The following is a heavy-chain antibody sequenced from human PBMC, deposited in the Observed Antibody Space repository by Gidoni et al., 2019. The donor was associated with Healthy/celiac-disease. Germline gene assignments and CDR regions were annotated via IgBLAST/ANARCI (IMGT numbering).Heavy chain of an antibody. V-gene: IGHV5-51*01. Sequence: EVQLVQSGAEVKKPGESLKISCTGSGYSFTSYWLGWVRQMPGKGLEWMGIIYPGDSDTRYSPSFQGQVTISADKSISTAYLQWSSLKASDTAMYYCARRGYCSSTSCPEYGYYYYGMDVWGQGTTVTVSS. CDR3: ARRGYCSSTSCPEYGYYYYGMDV. J-gene: IGHJ6*02. D-gene: IGHD2-2*01. CDR1: GYSFTSYW. CDR2: IYPGDSDT.